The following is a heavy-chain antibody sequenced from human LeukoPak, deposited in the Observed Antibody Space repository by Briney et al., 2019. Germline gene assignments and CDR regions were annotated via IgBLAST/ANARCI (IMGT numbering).Heavy chain of an antibody. J-gene: IGHJ4*02. CDR3: ASGSYWGD. V-gene: IGHV4-34*01. CDR1: GGSFSGYY. CDR2: IYHSGST. D-gene: IGHD1-26*01. Sequence: SETLSLTCAVYGGSFSGYYWSWIRQPPGKGLEWIGYIYHSGSTYYNPSLKSRVTISVDRSKNQFSLKLSSVTAADTAVYYCASGSYWGDWGQGTLVTVSS.